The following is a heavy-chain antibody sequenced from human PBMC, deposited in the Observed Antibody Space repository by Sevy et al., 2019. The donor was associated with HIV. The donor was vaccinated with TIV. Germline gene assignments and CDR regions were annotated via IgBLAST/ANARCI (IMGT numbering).Heavy chain of an antibody. J-gene: IGHJ3*02. CDR3: ARDGRGISAFDI. V-gene: IGHV3-23*01. CDR1: EFIFSSHA. CDR2: ISGDGENT. Sequence: RGSPRLSCVASEFIFSSHAVSWVRQAPGKGLEWVSAISGDGENTHYADSVRGRFTISRDNFKNTLYLQMSSLRAEDTALYYCARDGRGISAFDIWGPGTMVTVSS. D-gene: IGHD3-3*02.